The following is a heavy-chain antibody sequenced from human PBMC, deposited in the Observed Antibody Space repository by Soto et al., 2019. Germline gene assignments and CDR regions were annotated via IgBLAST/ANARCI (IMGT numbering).Heavy chain of an antibody. Sequence: PGGSLRLSCAASGFTFSSYGMHWVRQAPGKGLEWVAVISYDGSNKYYADSVKGRFTISRDNSKNTLYLQMNSLRAEDTAVYYCAKDISGWGQGTLVTVSS. CDR1: GFTFSSYG. V-gene: IGHV3-30*18. CDR2: ISYDGSNK. J-gene: IGHJ4*02. CDR3: AKDISG.